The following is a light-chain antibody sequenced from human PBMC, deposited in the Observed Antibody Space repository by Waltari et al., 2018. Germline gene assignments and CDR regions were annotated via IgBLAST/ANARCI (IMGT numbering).Light chain of an antibody. CDR1: RRDLGTHEV. CDR2: DVS. CDR3: CSYTSSTSVT. J-gene: IGLJ2*01. V-gene: IGLV2-14*03. Sequence: SALTQPASVSGSPGQSITISCTGVRRDLGTHEVVSWDQQHPGKAPKLIIYDVSHRPSGVSNRFSGSKSGSSASLTISGLQAEDEADYYCCSYTSSTSVTFGGGTKVTVL.